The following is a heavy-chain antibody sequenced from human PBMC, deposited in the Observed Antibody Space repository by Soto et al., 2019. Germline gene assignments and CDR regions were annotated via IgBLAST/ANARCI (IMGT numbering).Heavy chain of an antibody. CDR1: RFSFGSYA. J-gene: IGHJ6*02. Sequence: GGSLRLSCAASRFSFGSYAMSWVRQAPGKGPEWVSAISASGGSTYYADSVKGRFTISRDNSKNTLSLQMNSLRAEDTAVYYCAKGPTIFGVVIIFEYYYGLDIWGQGTTVTVSS. V-gene: IGHV3-23*01. CDR2: ISASGGST. D-gene: IGHD3-3*01. CDR3: AKGPTIFGVVIIFEYYYGLDI.